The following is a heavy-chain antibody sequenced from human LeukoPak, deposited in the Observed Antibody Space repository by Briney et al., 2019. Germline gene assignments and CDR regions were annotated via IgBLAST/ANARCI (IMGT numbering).Heavy chain of an antibody. CDR2: IKNNGVGGTT. V-gene: IGHV3-15*01. Sequence: GGSLRLSCAASGFTFNYAWMNWVRQAPGKGLEWVGRIKNNGVGGTTDYAAPVKGRFTISRDDSKNTLYLQMNSLKIEDTAVYYCSEATQLIVATNWFDPWGQGTPVIVSS. J-gene: IGHJ5*02. D-gene: IGHD5-12*01. CDR3: SEATQLIVATNWFDP. CDR1: GFTFNYAW.